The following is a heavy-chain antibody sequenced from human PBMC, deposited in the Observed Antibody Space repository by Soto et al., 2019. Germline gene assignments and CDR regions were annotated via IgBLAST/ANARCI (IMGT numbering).Heavy chain of an antibody. V-gene: IGHV3-30*18. CDR1: GFTFSSLG. CDR3: AKEIGDSNDYPLDY. J-gene: IGHJ4*02. D-gene: IGHD3-16*01. Sequence: QVQLVESGGGVVHPGRSLRLSCAASGFTFSSLGMQWVRQAPGKGLEWVAIISHDGSSKYYADSVKGRFTISRDNSKNPLDLQLNSLRTGDTAVYYCAKEIGDSNDYPLDYWGQGTLVTVSS. CDR2: ISHDGSSK.